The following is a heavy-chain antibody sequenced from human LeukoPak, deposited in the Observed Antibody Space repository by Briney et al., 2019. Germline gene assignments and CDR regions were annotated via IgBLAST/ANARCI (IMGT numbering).Heavy chain of an antibody. CDR2: INAGNGNT. D-gene: IGHD3-10*01. CDR3: ARDDESAWFGESLFDY. CDR1: GYSFTDYA. Sequence: ASVKVSCKASGYSFTDYAMHWVRQAPGQRLEWMGWINAGNGNTKYSQKFQGRVTITRDTSASTAYMELSSLRSEDTAVYYCARDDESAWFGESLFDYWGQGTLVTVSS. J-gene: IGHJ4*02. V-gene: IGHV1-3*01.